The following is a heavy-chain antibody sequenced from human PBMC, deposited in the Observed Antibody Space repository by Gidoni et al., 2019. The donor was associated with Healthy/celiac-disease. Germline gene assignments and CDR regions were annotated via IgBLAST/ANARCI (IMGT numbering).Heavy chain of an antibody. CDR2: IIPIFGTA. CDR1: GGTFSSYA. CDR3: ARPYCSGGSCQYXFXN. V-gene: IGHV1-69*01. J-gene: IGHJ4*02. Sequence: QVQLVQSGAEVKKPGSSVKASCKASGGTFSSYAISWVRQAPGQGLEWMGGIIPIFGTANYAQKFQGRVTITADESTSTAYMELSSLRSEDTAVYYCARPYCSGGSCQYXFXNWGQGTLVTVSS. D-gene: IGHD2-15*01.